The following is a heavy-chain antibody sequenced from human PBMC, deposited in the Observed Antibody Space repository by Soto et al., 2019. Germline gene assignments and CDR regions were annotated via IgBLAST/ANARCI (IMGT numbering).Heavy chain of an antibody. V-gene: IGHV5-51*01. CDR3: ATHGAYCGVDCYYARSDAFDI. Sequence: GESLKISCKGSGYSFTSYWIGWVRQMPGKGLEWMGIIYPGDSDTRYSPSFQGQVTISADKSISTAYLQWSSLKASDTAMYYCATHGAYCGVDCYYARSDAFDIWGQGTMVTVSS. D-gene: IGHD2-21*02. CDR1: GYSFTSYW. CDR2: IYPGDSDT. J-gene: IGHJ3*02.